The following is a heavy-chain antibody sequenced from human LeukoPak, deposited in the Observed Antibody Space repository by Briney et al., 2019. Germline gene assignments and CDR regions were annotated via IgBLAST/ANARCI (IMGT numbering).Heavy chain of an antibody. V-gene: IGHV4-61*02. J-gene: IGHJ4*02. Sequence: SETLSLTCTVSGGSISSSSYYWSWIRQPAGRGLEWIGRIYTSGSTNYNPSLKSRVTMSVDTSKNQFSLKLSSVTAADTAVYYCARIRAKTFDYWGRGTLVTVSS. CDR3: ARIRAKTFDY. CDR1: GGSISSSSYY. CDR2: IYTSGST.